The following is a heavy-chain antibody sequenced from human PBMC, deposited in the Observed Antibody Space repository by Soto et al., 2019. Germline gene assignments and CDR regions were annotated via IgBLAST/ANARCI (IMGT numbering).Heavy chain of an antibody. CDR2: INPNSGGT. CDR1: GYTFTGYY. D-gene: IGHD7-27*01. J-gene: IGHJ4*02. V-gene: IGHV1-2*04. Sequence: ASVKVSCKASGYTFTGYYMHWVRQAPGQGLEWMGWINPNSGGTNYAQKFQGWVTMTRDTSISTAYMELSRLRSDDTAVYYCARADIANWGLVYWGQGTLVTVSS. CDR3: ARADIANWGLVY.